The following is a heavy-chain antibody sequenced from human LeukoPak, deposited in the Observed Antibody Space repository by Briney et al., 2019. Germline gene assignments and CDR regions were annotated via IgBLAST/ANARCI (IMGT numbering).Heavy chain of an antibody. D-gene: IGHD2-2*01. CDR2: IKQDGSEK. CDR3: ARRYCSSTSCTLDY. CDR1: GVTFSSYW. V-gene: IGHV3-7*02. Sequence: QSGGSLRLSCAASGVTFSSYWMSWVRQAPGKGLEWVASIKQDGSEKYYVDFVKGRFSISRDNAKNSLYLQMNSLRAEDTAVYYCARRYCSSTSCTLDYWGQGTLVTVSS. J-gene: IGHJ4*02.